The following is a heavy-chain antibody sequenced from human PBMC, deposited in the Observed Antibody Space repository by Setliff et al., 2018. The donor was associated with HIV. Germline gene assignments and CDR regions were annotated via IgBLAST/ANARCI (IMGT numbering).Heavy chain of an antibody. CDR3: ASPTSIAVAGTHRGKDYYYYGMDV. CDR1: GYTFTSYG. D-gene: IGHD6-19*01. Sequence: ASVKVSCKASGYTFTSYGISWVRQAPGQGREWMGWISAYNGTANYAQKFQGRVTITADESTSTAYMELSSLRSEDTAVYYCASPTSIAVAGTHRGKDYYYYGMDVWGQGTTVTVSS. J-gene: IGHJ6*02. V-gene: IGHV1-18*01. CDR2: ISAYNGTA.